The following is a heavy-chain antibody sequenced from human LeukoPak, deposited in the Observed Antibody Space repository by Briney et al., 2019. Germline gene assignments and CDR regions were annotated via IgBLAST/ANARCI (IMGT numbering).Heavy chain of an antibody. CDR2: IYYRGNT. CDR3: ARGRLALGGDGYNFGYY. J-gene: IGHJ4*02. CDR1: GGSTSTYY. V-gene: IGHV4-59*01. D-gene: IGHD5-24*01. Sequence: SETLSLTCTVSGGSTSTYYWSWIRQPPGKGLEWIGYIYYRGNTNYNPSLQSRVSISVDTSKNQFSLKLSSVTAADTAVYYCARGRLALGGDGYNFGYYWGQGTLVTVSS.